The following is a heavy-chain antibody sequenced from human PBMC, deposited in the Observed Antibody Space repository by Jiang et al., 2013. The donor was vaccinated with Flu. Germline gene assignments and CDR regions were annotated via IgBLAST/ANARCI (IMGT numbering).Heavy chain of an antibody. CDR2: GGST. V-gene: IGHV1-46*01. J-gene: IGHJ5*02. D-gene: IGHD4-17*01. CDR3: ARAHGDYGASWFDP. Sequence: GGSTRLRTEVQGRVTMTRDTSTSTVYMELSSLRSEDTAVYYCARAHGDYGASWFDPWGQGTLVTVSS.